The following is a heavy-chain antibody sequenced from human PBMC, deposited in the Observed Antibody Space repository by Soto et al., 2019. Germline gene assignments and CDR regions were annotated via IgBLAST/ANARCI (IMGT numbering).Heavy chain of an antibody. CDR1: GFTFSSYG. CDR3: ARDTFDFWSGYGGYVDH. J-gene: IGHJ4*02. V-gene: IGHV3-33*01. CDR2: IWYDGSNK. D-gene: IGHD3-3*01. Sequence: QVQLVESGGGVVQPGRSLRLSCAASGFTFSSYGMHWVRQAPGKGLEWVAVIWYDGSNKYYADSVKGRFTISRDNSKNTLYLQMNSLRAEDTAVYYCARDTFDFWSGYGGYVDHWGQGTLVTVSS.